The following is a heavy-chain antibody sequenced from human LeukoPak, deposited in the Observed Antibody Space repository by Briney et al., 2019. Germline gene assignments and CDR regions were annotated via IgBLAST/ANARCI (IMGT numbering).Heavy chain of an antibody. CDR1: GGSISSYY. CDR2: IYTSGST. D-gene: IGHD3-10*01. J-gene: IGHJ5*02. Sequence: SETLSLTCTVSGGSISSYYWSWIRQPAGKGLEWIGRIYTSGSTNYNPSLTSRVTMSVDTSKNQFSLKLSSVTAADTAVYYCARDYPTMVRGVITGWFDPWGQGTLVTVSS. CDR3: ARDYPTMVRGVITGWFDP. V-gene: IGHV4-4*07.